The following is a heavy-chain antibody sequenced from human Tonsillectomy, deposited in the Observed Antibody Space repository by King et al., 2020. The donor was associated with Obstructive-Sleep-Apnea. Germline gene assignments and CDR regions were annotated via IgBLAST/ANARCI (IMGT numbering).Heavy chain of an antibody. J-gene: IGHJ4*02. CDR2: IYPGGDSDT. CDR3: ARLSVTIDY. D-gene: IGHD4-17*01. Sequence: EEQLVQSGAEVKMPGESLKISCKGSGYSFTTYWIGWVRQMPGKGLEWMGIIYPGGDSDTRYSPSFQGQVTISADKSVNTAYLQWSSLKASDTAMYYCARLSVTIDYWGQGTLVTVSS. V-gene: IGHV5-51*01. CDR1: GYSFTTYW.